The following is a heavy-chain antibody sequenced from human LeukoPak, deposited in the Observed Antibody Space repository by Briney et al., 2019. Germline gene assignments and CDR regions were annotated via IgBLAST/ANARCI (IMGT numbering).Heavy chain of an antibody. V-gene: IGHV3-9*01. CDR1: GLTFDDYA. CDR2: ISWNSGSI. D-gene: IGHD6-13*01. CDR3: AKDSYSSSWRHFDY. Sequence: GGSLRLSCAASGLTFDDYAMHWVRQAPGKGLEWVSGISWNSGSIGYADSVKGRFTISRDNAKNSLYLQMNSLRAEDTALYYCAKDSYSSSWRHFDYWGQGTLVTVSS. J-gene: IGHJ4*02.